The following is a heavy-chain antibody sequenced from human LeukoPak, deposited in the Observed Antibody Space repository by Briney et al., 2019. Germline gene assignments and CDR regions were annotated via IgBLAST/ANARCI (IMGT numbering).Heavy chain of an antibody. V-gene: IGHV1-18*01. Sequence: ASVKVSCKASDYTFTSYGISWVRQAPGQGLEWMGWINAYNGNTNDAQKFQGRVTMTTDTSTSTAYMELRSLRSDDTAVYYCARGEKPYGYWGQGTLVSVSS. CDR3: ARGEKPYGY. CDR2: INAYNGNT. J-gene: IGHJ4*02. D-gene: IGHD4-17*01. CDR1: DYTFTSYG.